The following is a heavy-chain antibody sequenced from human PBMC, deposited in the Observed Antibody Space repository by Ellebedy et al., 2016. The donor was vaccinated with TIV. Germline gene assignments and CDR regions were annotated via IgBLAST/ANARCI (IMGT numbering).Heavy chain of an antibody. D-gene: IGHD2-15*01. V-gene: IGHV4-31*03. J-gene: IGHJ5*02. CDR3: ARAEREGYCSGGSCSTWFDP. Sequence: SETLSLXXTVSGGSIRRGGYYWGWIRQHPGKGLEWIGYIDYSGSTYYNPSLKSRLKISVDTSKNQFSLRLSSVTAADTAVYYCARAEREGYCSGGSCSTWFDPWGQGTLVTVSS. CDR1: GGSIRRGGYY. CDR2: IDYSGST.